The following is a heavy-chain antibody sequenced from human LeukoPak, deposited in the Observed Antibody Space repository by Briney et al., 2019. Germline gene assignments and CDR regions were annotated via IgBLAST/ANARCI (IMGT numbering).Heavy chain of an antibody. Sequence: SETLSLTCTVSGGSISSGDYYWSWIRQPPGKGLEWIGYIYYSGSTYYNPSLNSRVTISVDTSKIQFSLKLSSVTAADTAVYYCLLWSGYWVFHYWGQGTLVTVSS. V-gene: IGHV4-30-4*01. CDR3: LLWSGYWVFHY. CDR2: IYYSGST. CDR1: GGSISSGDYY. D-gene: IGHD3-3*01. J-gene: IGHJ4*02.